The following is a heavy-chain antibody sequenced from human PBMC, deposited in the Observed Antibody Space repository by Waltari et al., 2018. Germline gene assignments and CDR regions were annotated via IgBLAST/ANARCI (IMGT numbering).Heavy chain of an antibody. V-gene: IGHV3-21*01. CDR1: GFTFSSYS. CDR2: ISSSSSYI. CDR3: ARATNLGGNSGGGDY. Sequence: EVQLVESGGGLVKPGGSLRLSCAASGFTFSSYSMNWVRQAPGKGLEWVSSISSSSSYIYYADSVKGRFTISRDNAKNSLYLQMNSLRAEDTAVYYCARATNLGGNSGGGDYWGQGTLVTVSS. J-gene: IGHJ4*02. D-gene: IGHD2-21*02.